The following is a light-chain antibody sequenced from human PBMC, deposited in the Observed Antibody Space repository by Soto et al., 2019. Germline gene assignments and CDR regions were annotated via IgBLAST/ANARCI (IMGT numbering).Light chain of an antibody. J-gene: IGKJ1*01. Sequence: EIVLTQSPATLSLSPGERATLSCRASQSVSSYLAWYQQKPGQAPRLLIYDASNRATGIPARFSGSGSGTDFTLTISSLEPEDFAVYYCQQYEDSPVTFGQGTKVDI. CDR1: QSVSSY. V-gene: IGKV3-11*01. CDR2: DAS. CDR3: QQYEDSPVT.